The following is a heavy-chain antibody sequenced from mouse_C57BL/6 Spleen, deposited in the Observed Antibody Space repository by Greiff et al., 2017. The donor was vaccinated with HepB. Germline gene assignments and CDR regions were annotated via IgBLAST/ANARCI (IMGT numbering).Heavy chain of an antibody. CDR3: ASVYYDYYRAMDY. CDR2: IYPGDGDT. Sequence: QVQLQQSGPELVKPGTSVKISCKASGYAFSSSWMNWVKQRPGKGLEWIGRIYPGDGDTNYNGKFKGKATLTADKSSSTAYMQLSSLTSEDSAVYFCASVYYDYYRAMDYWGQGTSVTVSS. J-gene: IGHJ4*01. V-gene: IGHV1-82*01. D-gene: IGHD2-4*01. CDR1: GYAFSSSW.